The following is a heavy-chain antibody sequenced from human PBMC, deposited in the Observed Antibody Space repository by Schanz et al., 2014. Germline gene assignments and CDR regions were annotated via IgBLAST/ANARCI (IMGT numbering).Heavy chain of an antibody. Sequence: QVQLIQSGAEVKKPGASVKVSCKASGYSFISHAIHWVRQAPGQRLEWMGWINAGTGNTEYSQKFQGRVTITRDTLASTAYMEVSSLRSEDTAVYYCARSGSSNWYVFDYWGQGTLVTVSS. CDR2: INAGTGNT. CDR3: ARSGSSNWYVFDY. D-gene: IGHD6-13*01. V-gene: IGHV1-3*01. J-gene: IGHJ4*02. CDR1: GYSFISHA.